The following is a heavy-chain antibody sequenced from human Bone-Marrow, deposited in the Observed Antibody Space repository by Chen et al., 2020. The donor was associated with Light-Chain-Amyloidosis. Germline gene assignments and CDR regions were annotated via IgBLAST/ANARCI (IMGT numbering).Heavy chain of an antibody. J-gene: IGHJ4*02. Sequence: DVQLVESGGGVVQPGGTLTLSCAASGFTVHDYAMHWVRPAPGKGLEWVSLIVGDGRSTYYADSVKGRFTISRDNNKNSLSLQMNSLKSEDTALYYCAKSPRYSTGRFDYWGQGTLVTVSS. CDR2: IVGDGRST. CDR3: AKSPRYSTGRFDY. D-gene: IGHD2-8*02. CDR1: GFTVHDYA. V-gene: IGHV3-43*02.